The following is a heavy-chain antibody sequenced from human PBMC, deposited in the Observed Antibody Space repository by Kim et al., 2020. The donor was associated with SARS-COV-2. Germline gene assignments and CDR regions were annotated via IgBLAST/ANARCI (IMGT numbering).Heavy chain of an antibody. V-gene: IGHV3-30*04. J-gene: IGHJ6*02. D-gene: IGHD3-10*01. Sequence: GRFTIARDNSKNTLYRQMNSLRAEDTAVYYCASELLWFGETYYYYYGMDVWGQGTTVTVSS. CDR3: ASELLWFGETYYYYYGMDV.